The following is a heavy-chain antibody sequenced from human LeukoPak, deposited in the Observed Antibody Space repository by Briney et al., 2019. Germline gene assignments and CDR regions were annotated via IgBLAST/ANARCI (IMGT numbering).Heavy chain of an antibody. D-gene: IGHD2-2*01. V-gene: IGHV4-39*07. Sequence: SETLSLTCTVSGGSISGSSYFWGWIRQSPAKGLEWIGSISYSGTTHYNPSLKSRVTMSVDTSRNQVSLNLDSVTAADTAVYYCARDSYCSTTSCHLDYWGQGILVTVSS. CDR3: ARDSYCSTTSCHLDY. J-gene: IGHJ4*02. CDR1: GGSISGSSYF. CDR2: ISYSGTT.